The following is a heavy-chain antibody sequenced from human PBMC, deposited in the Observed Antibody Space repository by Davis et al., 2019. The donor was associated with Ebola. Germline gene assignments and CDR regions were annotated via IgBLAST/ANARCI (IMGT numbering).Heavy chain of an antibody. CDR2: ISYDGSHK. D-gene: IGHD3-3*01. J-gene: IGHJ5*02. Sequence: GESLKISCAASGFTFSSYAVHWVRQAPGKGLEWVAVISYDGSHKYYADSVKGRFTISRDNSKNTLYLQMNSLRTEDTAVYYCARQGWSGYSLRHWLDPWGRGTLVTISS. CDR1: GFTFSSYA. V-gene: IGHV3-30-3*01. CDR3: ARQGWSGYSLRHWLDP.